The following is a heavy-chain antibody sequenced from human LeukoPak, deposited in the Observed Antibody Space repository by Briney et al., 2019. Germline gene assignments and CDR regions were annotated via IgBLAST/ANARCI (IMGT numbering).Heavy chain of an antibody. J-gene: IGHJ5*01. D-gene: IGHD6-25*01. V-gene: IGHV5-51*01. CDR2: IYPGDSDT. Sequence: GESLKISCKGSGYSFSNYWIAWVRQMPGKGLEWMGIIYPGDSDTKYSRSFQGQVIISADKSTTTAYLQWSSLKASDTAMYYCARCQAAAVNWFDSWGQGTLVTVSS. CDR3: ARCQAAAVNWFDS. CDR1: GYSFSNYW.